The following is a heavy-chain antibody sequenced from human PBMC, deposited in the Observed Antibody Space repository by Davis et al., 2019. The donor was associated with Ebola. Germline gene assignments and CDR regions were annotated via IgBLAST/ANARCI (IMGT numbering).Heavy chain of an antibody. CDR3: AREYPGDYNFDY. Sequence: ASVKVSCKASGYTFTSYGISWVRQAPGHGLEWMGRIISNSGDTNYAQNFQGRVTMTRDTSISTAYMELSRLRSDDTAVYYCAREYPGDYNFDYWGQGTLVTVSS. J-gene: IGHJ4*02. CDR1: GYTFTSYG. D-gene: IGHD4-17*01. V-gene: IGHV1-2*06. CDR2: IISNSGDT.